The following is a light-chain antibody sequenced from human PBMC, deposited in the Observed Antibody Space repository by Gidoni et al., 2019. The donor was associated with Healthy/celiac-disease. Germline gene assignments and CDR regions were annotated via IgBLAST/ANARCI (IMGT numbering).Light chain of an antibody. CDR2: LGS. Sequence: DIVMTQSPLSLPVTPGEPASISCRSSQSLLHSNGYNYLDWHLQKPGQSPQLLIYLGSNRASGVPDRFSGSESGTDFTLKISRVEAEDVGVYYCMQALQTPRTFGQGTKVEIK. J-gene: IGKJ1*01. CDR3: MQALQTPRT. CDR1: QSLLHSNGYNY. V-gene: IGKV2-28*01.